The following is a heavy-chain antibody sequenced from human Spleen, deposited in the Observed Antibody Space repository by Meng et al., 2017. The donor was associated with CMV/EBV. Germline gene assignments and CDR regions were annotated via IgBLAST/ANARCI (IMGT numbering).Heavy chain of an antibody. Sequence: SVKVSCKASGGTFNSYTIAWGRQAPGQGLEWMGRIIPILGIPNYAQKCQGRVTITADRATSTAYMELSSLKSEDTAVYYCARDKGYYGSGSYEAYSKCYGMDVWGQGTTVTVSS. D-gene: IGHD3-10*01. J-gene: IGHJ6*02. CDR3: ARDKGYYGSGSYEAYSKCYGMDV. CDR1: GGTFNSYT. V-gene: IGHV1-69*04. CDR2: IIPILGIP.